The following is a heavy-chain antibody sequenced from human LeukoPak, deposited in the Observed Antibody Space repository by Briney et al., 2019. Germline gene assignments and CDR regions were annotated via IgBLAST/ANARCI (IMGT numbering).Heavy chain of an antibody. Sequence: ASVKVSCKASGYTFTGYYMHWVRQAPGQGLEWMGWINPNSGGTNYAQKFQGRVTMTRDTSISTAYMELSRLRSDDTAVYYCARARDYDILTGYRSSFDYWGQGTLVTVSS. D-gene: IGHD3-9*01. CDR3: ARARDYDILTGYRSSFDY. CDR2: INPNSGGT. CDR1: GYTFTGYY. J-gene: IGHJ4*02. V-gene: IGHV1-2*02.